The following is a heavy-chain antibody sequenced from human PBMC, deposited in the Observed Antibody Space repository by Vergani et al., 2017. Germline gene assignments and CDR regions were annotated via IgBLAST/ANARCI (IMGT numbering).Heavy chain of an antibody. CDR3: ARVTALGYYDSSGFSDY. V-gene: IGHV1-18*01. CDR1: GYNFANYG. Sequence: LLVQSGSEVKNPGASVRVTCKASGYNFANYGIAWVRQAPGQGLEWMGWLGPDNGNMKYAQKFQGRLTMTTDTSTNTAFLELRSLRSEDTAVYYCARVTALGYYDSSGFSDYWGQGTLVTVSS. CDR2: LGPDNGNM. J-gene: IGHJ4*02. D-gene: IGHD3-22*01.